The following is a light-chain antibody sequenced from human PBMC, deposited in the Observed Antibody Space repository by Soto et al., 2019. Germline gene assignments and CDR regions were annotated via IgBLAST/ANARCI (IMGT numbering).Light chain of an antibody. CDR2: NNN. CDR1: SANVGAGYD. CDR3: QSYDSSLGGVV. Sequence: QSVLTQPPSVCGAPGERVAISCTGSSANVGAGYDVHWYQQLPGTAPKLLIYNNNNRPSGVPDRFSGSRSGTSASLAITGLQADEEADYHCQSYDSSLGGVVFGGGTKVTVL. V-gene: IGLV1-40*01. J-gene: IGLJ3*02.